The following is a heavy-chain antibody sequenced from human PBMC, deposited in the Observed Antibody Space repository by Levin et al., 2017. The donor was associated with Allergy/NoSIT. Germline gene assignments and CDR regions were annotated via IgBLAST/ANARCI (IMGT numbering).Heavy chain of an antibody. CDR2: INTRTGNP. Sequence: ASVKVSCKASGYSFTTYSMNWVRQAPGQGLEWMGWINTRTGNPAYAQGFTGRFVFSLDTSVSTAYLQISSLMPEDTAVYYCVRDAYTAVFDSWGQGTLVTVSS. CDR1: GYSFTTYS. CDR3: VRDAYTAVFDS. J-gene: IGHJ4*02. V-gene: IGHV7-4-1*02. D-gene: IGHD3-16*01.